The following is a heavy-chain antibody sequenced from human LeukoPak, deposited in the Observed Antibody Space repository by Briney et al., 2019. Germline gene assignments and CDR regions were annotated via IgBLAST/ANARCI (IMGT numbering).Heavy chain of an antibody. D-gene: IGHD3-22*01. CDR3: AKDSYYDSSGPSFDY. J-gene: IGHJ4*02. Sequence: GGSLRLSCAASGFTFSSYWMSWVRQAPGKGLEWVANIKQDGSEKYYVDSVKGRFTISRDNSKNTLYLQMNSLRAEDTAVYYCAKDSYYDSSGPSFDYWGQGTLVTVSS. CDR2: IKQDGSEK. V-gene: IGHV3-7*01. CDR1: GFTFSSYW.